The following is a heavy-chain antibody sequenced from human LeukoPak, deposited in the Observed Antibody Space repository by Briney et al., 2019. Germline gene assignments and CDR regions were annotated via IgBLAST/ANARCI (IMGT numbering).Heavy chain of an antibody. D-gene: IGHD6-19*01. Sequence: SETLSLTCTVSDVSISTYYWNWIRQPAGKGLEWIGRIYTSGTTNYSPSLKSRITMSVGTSKNQFSLNLSSVTAADTAVYYCARARSPNIAVAGACFVYWGQGILVTVSS. V-gene: IGHV4-4*07. CDR2: IYTSGTT. CDR3: ARARSPNIAVAGACFVY. CDR1: DVSISTYY. J-gene: IGHJ4*02.